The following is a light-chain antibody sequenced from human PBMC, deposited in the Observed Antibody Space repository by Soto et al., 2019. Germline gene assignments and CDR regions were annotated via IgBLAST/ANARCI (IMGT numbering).Light chain of an antibody. CDR3: CSYVGRSTLV. CDR2: EGS. CDR1: SSDVGSYNL. J-gene: IGLJ7*01. Sequence: QSVLTQPASVSGSPGQSITISCTGSSSDVGSYNLVSWHQQYPGKAPKLMIYEGSKRPSGVSNLFSGSKSGNTASLTISGLQAEDEADYYCCSYVGRSTLVFGGGIHLTVL. V-gene: IGLV2-23*01.